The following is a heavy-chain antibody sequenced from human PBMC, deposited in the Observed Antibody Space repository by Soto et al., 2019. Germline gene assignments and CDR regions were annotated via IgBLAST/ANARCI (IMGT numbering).Heavy chain of an antibody. D-gene: IGHD3-3*01. CDR1: GFTFSSYS. J-gene: IGHJ5*02. Sequence: LRLSCAASGFTFSSYSMNWVRQAPGKGLEWVSSISSSSSYIYYADSVKGRFTISRDNAKNSLYLQMNSLRAEDTAVYYCCYYDFWSGAFDPWGQGTLVTVSS. CDR3: CYYDFWSGAFDP. V-gene: IGHV3-21*01. CDR2: ISSSSSYI.